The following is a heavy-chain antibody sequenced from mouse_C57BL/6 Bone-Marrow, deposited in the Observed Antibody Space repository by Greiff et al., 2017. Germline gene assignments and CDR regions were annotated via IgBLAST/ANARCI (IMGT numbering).Heavy chain of an antibody. CDR1: GFPFRSYA. CDR2: ISSGGDYI. J-gene: IGHJ1*03. Sequence: EVPPVESGEGLVKPGGFLKLFRAASGFPFRSYAMSWVRQTPEKRLEWVAYISSGGDYIYDADTEKGRFPISRDNARNTLYLQMSSLKSEDTAMYYCTRAPNWYFDVWGTGTTVTVSS. CDR3: TRAPNWYFDV. V-gene: IGHV5-9-1*02.